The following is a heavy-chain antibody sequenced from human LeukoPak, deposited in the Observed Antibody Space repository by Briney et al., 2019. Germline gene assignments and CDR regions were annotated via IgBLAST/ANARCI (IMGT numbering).Heavy chain of an antibody. J-gene: IGHJ5*02. D-gene: IGHD2-2*01. V-gene: IGHV3-23*01. CDR3: AKLTRGYCSSTSCPNWFDP. Sequence: GGSLRLSCAASGFTFSSYAMSWVRHAPGEGLEWVSAISDSGGTTYYADSVKGRFTISRDNSKNTLYLQMNSLRGEDTAVYYCAKLTRGYCSSTSCPNWFDPWDQGTLVTVSS. CDR2: ISDSGGTT. CDR1: GFTFSSYA.